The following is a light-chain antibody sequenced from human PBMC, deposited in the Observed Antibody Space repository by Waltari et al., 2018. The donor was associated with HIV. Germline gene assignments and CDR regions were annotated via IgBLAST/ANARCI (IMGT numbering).Light chain of an antibody. Sequence: QSALTQPASVSGSPGQSLTIPCTGTSSDVGGYYYVSWFQHHPCKVPKPVIYEVRNRPSGVSNRISGFKSANTASLTISGLQAEDEGDYYCSSYTSSRTWVFGGGTKLTVL. CDR1: SSDVGGYYY. J-gene: IGLJ3*02. CDR2: EVR. CDR3: SSYTSSRTWV. V-gene: IGLV2-14*01.